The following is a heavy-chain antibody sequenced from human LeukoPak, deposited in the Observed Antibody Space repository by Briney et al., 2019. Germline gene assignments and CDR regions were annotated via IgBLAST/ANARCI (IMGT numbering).Heavy chain of an antibody. CDR1: GLSFSTYS. V-gene: IGHV3-21*01. CDR3: ARDAGGRTQREGWFDP. J-gene: IGHJ5*02. Sequence: GGSLRLSCAASGLSFSTYSMNWVRQAPGKGLEWFSSISSSSIYRYYADSVKGRFTISRDNAKNSLYLQMKSLRVEDTAVYYCARDAGGRTQREGWFDPWGQGTLVTVSS. D-gene: IGHD1-26*01. CDR2: ISSSSIYR.